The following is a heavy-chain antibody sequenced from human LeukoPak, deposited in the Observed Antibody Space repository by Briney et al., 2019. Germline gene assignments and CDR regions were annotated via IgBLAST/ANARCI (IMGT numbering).Heavy chain of an antibody. Sequence: ASVKVSCKASGYTFTSYGISWVRQAPGQGLEWMGWISAYNGNTNYAQKLQGRVTMTTDTSTSTAYMELRSLRSDDTAVYYCARAHSGSYHSRVCWFDPWGQGTLVTVSS. CDR3: ARAHSGSYHSRVCWFDP. D-gene: IGHD1-26*01. V-gene: IGHV1-18*01. CDR2: ISAYNGNT. CDR1: GYTFTSYG. J-gene: IGHJ5*02.